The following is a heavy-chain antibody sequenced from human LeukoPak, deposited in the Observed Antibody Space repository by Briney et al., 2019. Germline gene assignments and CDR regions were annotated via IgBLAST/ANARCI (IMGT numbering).Heavy chain of an antibody. Sequence: GGSLRLSCAASGFTFSSYVMSWVRQAPGKGLEWVSAISSSSAGTYYADSVKGRFTVSRDNAINTLYLQMNSLRVEDTAVYYCAKGSSSSRPYCFDYWGQGTLVTVSS. CDR3: AKGSSSSRPYCFDY. V-gene: IGHV3-23*01. CDR2: ISSSSAGT. D-gene: IGHD6-6*01. CDR1: GFTFSSYV. J-gene: IGHJ4*02.